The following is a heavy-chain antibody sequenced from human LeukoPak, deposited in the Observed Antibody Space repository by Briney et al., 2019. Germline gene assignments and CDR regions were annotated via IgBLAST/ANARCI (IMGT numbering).Heavy chain of an antibody. CDR1: GFTFSTYG. V-gene: IGHV3-30*18. Sequence: PGGSLRLSCAASGFTFSTYGMHWVRQAPGKGLEWVAVISYDGSNKYYADSVKGRFTISRDNSKNTLYLQMNSLRAEDTAVYYCAKDQYSGYDGPTWFDYWGQGTLVTVSS. CDR2: ISYDGSNK. D-gene: IGHD5-12*01. CDR3: AKDQYSGYDGPTWFDY. J-gene: IGHJ4*02.